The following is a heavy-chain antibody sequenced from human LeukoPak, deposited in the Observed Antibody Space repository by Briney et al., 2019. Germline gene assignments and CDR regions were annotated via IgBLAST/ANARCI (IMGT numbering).Heavy chain of an antibody. D-gene: IGHD1-26*01. CDR2: IYYSGST. CDR1: GGSISSYY. V-gene: IGHV4-59*08. Sequence: SETLSLTCTVSGGSISSYYWSWIRQPPGKGLGWIGYIYYSGSTNYNPSLKSRVTISVDTSKNQFSLKLSSVTAADTAVYCCASGIVGAIDYWGQGTLVTVSS. CDR3: ASGIVGAIDY. J-gene: IGHJ4*02.